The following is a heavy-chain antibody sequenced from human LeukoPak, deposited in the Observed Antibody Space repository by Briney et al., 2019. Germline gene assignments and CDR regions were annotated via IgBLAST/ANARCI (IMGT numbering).Heavy chain of an antibody. D-gene: IGHD3-22*01. CDR1: GYTFASYA. CDR3: ARDLGAMIVYDDAFDI. J-gene: IGHJ3*02. V-gene: IGHV7-4-1*02. CDR2: INTNTGNP. Sequence: ASVKVSCKASGYTFASYAMNWVRQAPGQGLEWMGWINTNTGNPTYAQGFTGRFVFSLDTSVSTAYLQISSLKAEDTAVYYCARDLGAMIVYDDAFDIWGQGTMVTVSS.